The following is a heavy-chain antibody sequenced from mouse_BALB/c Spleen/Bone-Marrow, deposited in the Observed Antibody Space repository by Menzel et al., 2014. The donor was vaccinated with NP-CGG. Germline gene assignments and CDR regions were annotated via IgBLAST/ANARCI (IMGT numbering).Heavy chain of an antibody. CDR2: ISSGGSYI. Sequence: EVQLVESGGGLVKPGGSLKLSCAASGFTFSGYAMSWVRQSPEKRLEWVATISSGGSYIHYPDSVKGRFTISRDNAKNTLYLQMSSLRSEDTAIYYCARPDPWFAYWGQGTLDTVSA. CDR1: GFTFSGYA. V-gene: IGHV5-9-3*01. CDR3: ARPDPWFAY. J-gene: IGHJ3*01.